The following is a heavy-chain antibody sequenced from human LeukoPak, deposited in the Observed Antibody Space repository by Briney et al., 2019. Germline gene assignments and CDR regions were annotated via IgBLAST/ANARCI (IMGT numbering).Heavy chain of an antibody. J-gene: IGHJ4*02. V-gene: IGHV1-18*04. CDR2: ISAYNGNT. D-gene: IGHD1-26*01. Sequence: ASVKVSCKASGYTFTSYYMQRVRQAPGQGLEWMGWISAYNGNTNYAQKLQGRVTMTTDTSTSTAYMELRSLRSDDTAVYYCARDFNSGSSYGNYWGQGTLVTVSS. CDR1: GYTFTSYY. CDR3: ARDFNSGSSYGNY.